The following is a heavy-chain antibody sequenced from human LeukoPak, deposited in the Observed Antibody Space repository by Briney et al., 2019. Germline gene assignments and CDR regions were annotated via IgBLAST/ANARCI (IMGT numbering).Heavy chain of an antibody. Sequence: PSETLSLTCTVSGGSISSYYWSWIRQPPGKGLEWIGYIYYSGSTNYNPPLKSRVTISVDTSKNQFSLKLSSVTAADTAVYYCARSAGGSVDYYFDYWGQGTLVTVSS. CDR1: GGSISSYY. J-gene: IGHJ4*02. CDR3: ARSAGGSVDYYFDY. D-gene: IGHD5-12*01. CDR2: IYYSGST. V-gene: IGHV4-59*08.